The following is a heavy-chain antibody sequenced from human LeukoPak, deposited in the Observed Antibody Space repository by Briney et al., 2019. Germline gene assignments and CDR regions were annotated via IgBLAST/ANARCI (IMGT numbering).Heavy chain of an antibody. Sequence: ASVKVSCKASGYTFTGYYMHWVRQAPGQGLEWMGRINPNSGGTNYAQKFQGRVTMTRDTSISTAYMELNRLRSDDTAVYYCARDWTSAVGATKVDYWGQGTLVTVSS. D-gene: IGHD1-26*01. CDR1: GYTFTGYY. J-gene: IGHJ4*02. CDR3: ARDWTSAVGATKVDY. V-gene: IGHV1-2*06. CDR2: INPNSGGT.